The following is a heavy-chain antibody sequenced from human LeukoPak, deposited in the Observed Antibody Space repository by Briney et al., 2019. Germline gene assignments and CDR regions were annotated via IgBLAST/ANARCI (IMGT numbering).Heavy chain of an antibody. Sequence: GGSLRLSCAAPGFTFSSYSMDWVRQAPGKGLEWVSSISSSSSYIYYADSVKGRFTISRDNAKNSLYLQMNSLRAEDTAVYYCARDKNNWNDGGDAFDIWGQGTMVTVSS. J-gene: IGHJ3*02. CDR2: ISSSSSYI. D-gene: IGHD1-20*01. CDR3: ARDKNNWNDGGDAFDI. CDR1: GFTFSSYS. V-gene: IGHV3-21*01.